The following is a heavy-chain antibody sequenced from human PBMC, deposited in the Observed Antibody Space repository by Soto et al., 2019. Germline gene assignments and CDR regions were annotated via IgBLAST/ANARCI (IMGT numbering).Heavy chain of an antibody. J-gene: IGHJ5*02. V-gene: IGHV1-69*06. Sequence: QVQLVQSGAEVKKPGSSVKGSCKASGGTFSSYAISWVRQAPGQGLEWMGGIIPIFGTANYAQKFQGRVTITADKSTSTAYVELSSLRAEDTAVYYCAREASRVRGVIIEAGWFDPWGQGTLVTVSS. CDR3: AREASRVRGVIIEAGWFDP. D-gene: IGHD3-10*01. CDR1: GGTFSSYA. CDR2: IIPIFGTA.